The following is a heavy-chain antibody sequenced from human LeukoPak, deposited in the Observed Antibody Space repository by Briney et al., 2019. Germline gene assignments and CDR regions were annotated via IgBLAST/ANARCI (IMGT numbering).Heavy chain of an antibody. J-gene: IGHJ6*02. CDR2: INPNSGGT. Sequence: ASVKVSCKASGYTFTDYYMHWVRQAPGQGLEWMGWINPNSGGTNYAQKVQGRVTMTRDASISTAYMELSRLRSDDTAVYYCARDYDSSGNYGMDVWGQGTTVTVSS. CDR1: GYTFTDYY. V-gene: IGHV1-2*02. D-gene: IGHD3-22*01. CDR3: ARDYDSSGNYGMDV.